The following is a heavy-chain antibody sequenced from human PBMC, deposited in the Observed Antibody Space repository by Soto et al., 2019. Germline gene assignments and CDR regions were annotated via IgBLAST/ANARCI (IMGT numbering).Heavy chain of an antibody. V-gene: IGHV1-8*01. Sequence: QVQLVQSGAEVKKPGASVKVSCKASGYTFTSYDINWVRHATGQGLEWMGWMNPNSGNTGYAQKFQGRVTMTRNTSISTAYMELSSLRSEDTAVYYCARIIVGAIHDAFDIWGQGTMVTVSS. D-gene: IGHD1-26*01. CDR1: GYTFTSYD. J-gene: IGHJ3*02. CDR2: MNPNSGNT. CDR3: ARIIVGAIHDAFDI.